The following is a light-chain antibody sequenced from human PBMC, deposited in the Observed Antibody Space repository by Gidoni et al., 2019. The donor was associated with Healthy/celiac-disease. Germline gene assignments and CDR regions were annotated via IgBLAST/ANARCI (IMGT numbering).Light chain of an antibody. CDR2: EVS. Sequence: QSALTQPASVSGSPGQSTTISCTGTSSDVGSYNLVSWYQQHPGKAPKLMIYEVSKRPSGVSNRFSGSKSGNTASLTISGLQAEDEADYYCCSYAGSSSGVVFGGGTKLTVL. J-gene: IGLJ2*01. CDR1: SSDVGSYNL. CDR3: CSYAGSSSGVV. V-gene: IGLV2-23*02.